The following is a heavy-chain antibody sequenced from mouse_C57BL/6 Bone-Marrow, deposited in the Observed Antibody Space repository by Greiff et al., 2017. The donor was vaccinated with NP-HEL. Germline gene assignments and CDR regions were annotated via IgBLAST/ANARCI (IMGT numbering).Heavy chain of an antibody. V-gene: IGHV1-52*01. CDR2: IDPSDSET. CDR1: GYTFTSYW. J-gene: IGHJ2*01. D-gene: IGHD1-1*01. CDR3: ARENYYGSSDDY. Sequence: QVQLQQPGAELVRPGSSVKLSCKASGYTFTSYWMHWVKQRPIQGLEWIGNIDPSDSETHYNQKFKDKATLTVDKSSSTAYMQLSSLTSEDSAVYYCARENYYGSSDDYWGQGTTLTVSS.